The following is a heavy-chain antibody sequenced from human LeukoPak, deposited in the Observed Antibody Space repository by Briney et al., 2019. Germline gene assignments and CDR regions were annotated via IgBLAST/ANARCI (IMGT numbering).Heavy chain of an antibody. Sequence: PGGSLRLSCAASGFGFSDYYMSWIRQAPGKGLEWISNIKTTGLPTYYADSVKGRFTISRDNAKNSLFLQMHSLRADDTAIYYCATAGQLRYMDVWGKGTAVTVSS. CDR2: IKTTGLPT. CDR3: ATAGQLRYMDV. J-gene: IGHJ6*03. V-gene: IGHV3-11*04. CDR1: GFGFSDYY.